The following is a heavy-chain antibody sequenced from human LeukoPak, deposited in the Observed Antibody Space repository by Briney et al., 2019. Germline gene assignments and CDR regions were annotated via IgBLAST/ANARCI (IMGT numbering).Heavy chain of an antibody. CDR1: GGSISSYY. J-gene: IGHJ4*02. CDR2: MYTSGST. CDR3: ARDIAYCTGGTCGDYFDY. V-gene: IGHV4-4*07. D-gene: IGHD2-15*01. Sequence: PSETLSLTCTVSGGSISSYYWSWIRQPAGKGLEWIGRMYTSGSTNYNPPLKSRVTMSVDTSKNQFSLKLTSVTAADTAVQYCARDIAYCTGGTCGDYFDYWGQGTLVTVSS.